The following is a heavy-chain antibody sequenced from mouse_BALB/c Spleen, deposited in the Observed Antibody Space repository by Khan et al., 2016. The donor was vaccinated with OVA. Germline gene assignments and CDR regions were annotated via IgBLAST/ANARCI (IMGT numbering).Heavy chain of an antibody. Sequence: EVQLQESGPGLVKPSQSLSLTCTVTGYSITSDYAWNWIRQFPGNKLEWMGYIKYSGSTSYNPSLKSRISITRDTSKNQFFLQLNSVPTEDTATYYCARSVTITTVVATDFDYWGQGTTLTVSS. CDR1: GYSITSDYA. CDR2: IKYSGST. CDR3: ARSVTITTVVATDFDY. J-gene: IGHJ2*01. D-gene: IGHD1-1*01. V-gene: IGHV3-2*02.